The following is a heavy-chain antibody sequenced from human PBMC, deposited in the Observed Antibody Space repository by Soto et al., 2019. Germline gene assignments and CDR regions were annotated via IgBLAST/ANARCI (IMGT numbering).Heavy chain of an antibody. V-gene: IGHV3-21*01. CDR3: ARDSSGFNWFDP. D-gene: IGHD6-19*01. CDR2: ISSSSSYI. CDR1: GFTFSSYS. Sequence: PGGSLRLSCAASGFTFSSYSMNWVRQAPGKGLEWVSSISSSSSYIYYADSVKGRFTISRDNAKNSLYLQMNSLRAEDTAVYYCARDSSGFNWFDPWGQGTLVTVSS. J-gene: IGHJ5*02.